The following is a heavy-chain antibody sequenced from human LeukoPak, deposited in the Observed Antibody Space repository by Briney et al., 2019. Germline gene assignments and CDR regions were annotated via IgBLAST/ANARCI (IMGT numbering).Heavy chain of an antibody. CDR3: AHTAGIAALWSFDYYYGMDV. D-gene: IGHD6-13*01. Sequence: SGPTLVNPTQTLTLTCTFSGFSLSTSGVGVGWIRQPPGKALEWLALIYWNDDKRYSPSLKSRLTITKDTSKNQVVLTMTNMDPVDTATYHCAHTAGIAALWSFDYYYGMDVWGQGTTVTVSS. J-gene: IGHJ6*02. CDR1: GFSLSTSGVG. V-gene: IGHV2-5*01. CDR2: IYWNDDK.